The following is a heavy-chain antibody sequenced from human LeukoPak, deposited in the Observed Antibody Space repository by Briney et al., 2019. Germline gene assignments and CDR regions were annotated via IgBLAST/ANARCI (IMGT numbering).Heavy chain of an antibody. CDR2: TNEDGSQK. Sequence: PGGSLRLSCAASGFTFRSYWMGWVRQAPRKGLEWVANTNEDGSQKYYVDSVKGRFTISRDNAKNTAYLQMNSLKTEDTAVYYCTRPSYDSSVSGVVYWGQGTLVTVSS. CDR1: GFTFRSYW. CDR3: TRPSYDSSVSGVVY. J-gene: IGHJ4*02. V-gene: IGHV3-7*03. D-gene: IGHD3-22*01.